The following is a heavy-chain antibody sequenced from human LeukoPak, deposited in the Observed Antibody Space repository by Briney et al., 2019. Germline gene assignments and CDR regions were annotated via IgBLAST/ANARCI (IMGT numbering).Heavy chain of an antibody. Sequence: GGSLRLSCAASGFTLSSYAMSWVRQAPGKGLEWVSAISVSGNTYHADSVKGRFTISRDSSKNTLYLQMNRLRAEDAAVYYCAKNGDRGAYCTGGTCYPYFYYYMDVWGKGTTVTI. V-gene: IGHV3-23*01. CDR3: AKNGDRGAYCTGGTCYPYFYYYMDV. D-gene: IGHD2-15*01. CDR1: GFTLSSYA. J-gene: IGHJ6*03. CDR2: ISVSGNT.